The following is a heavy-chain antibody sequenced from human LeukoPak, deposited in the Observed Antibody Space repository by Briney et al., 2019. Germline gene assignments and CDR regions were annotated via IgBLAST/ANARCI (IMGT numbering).Heavy chain of an antibody. Sequence: GGSLRLSCAASGFIVRDYWMNWVRQAPGQGLEWLANIKQDGGARYYVGSVKGRFTISSDSAKSLVYLQMDSLRAEDTATYYCARGYNGGSDYWGQGTLVTVSS. CDR1: GFIVRDYW. J-gene: IGHJ4*02. V-gene: IGHV3-7*01. CDR2: IKQDGGAR. CDR3: ARGYNGGSDY. D-gene: IGHD3-16*01.